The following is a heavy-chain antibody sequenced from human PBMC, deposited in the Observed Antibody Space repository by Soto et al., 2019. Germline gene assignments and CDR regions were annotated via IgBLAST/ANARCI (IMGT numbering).Heavy chain of an antibody. CDR3: ARDAGSGDYFDY. CDR2: IFYSGST. D-gene: IGHD1-26*01. Sequence: QVQLQESGPGLVKPSQTLSLTCTVSGGSISSTGYFWTWIRQHPGKGLEWIGYIFYSGSTFHNPSHKSRVTISVDTSKNQFSLELSSVTAADTAVYYCARDAGSGDYFDYWGQGTLVTVSS. CDR1: GGSISSTGYF. J-gene: IGHJ4*02. V-gene: IGHV4-31*03.